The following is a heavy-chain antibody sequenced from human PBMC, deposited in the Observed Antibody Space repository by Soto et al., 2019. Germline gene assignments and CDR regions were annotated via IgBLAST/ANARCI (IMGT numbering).Heavy chain of an antibody. CDR1: GGSISSGGYY. V-gene: IGHV4-31*03. D-gene: IGHD2-2*01. J-gene: IGHJ5*02. Sequence: SETLSLTCTVSGGSISSGGYYWSWIRQHPGKGLEWIGYIYYSGSTYYNPSLKSRVTISVDTSKNQFSLKLSSVTAADTAVYYCARDRVVPAALVGYNWFDPWGQGTLVTVSS. CDR3: ARDRVVPAALVGYNWFDP. CDR2: IYYSGST.